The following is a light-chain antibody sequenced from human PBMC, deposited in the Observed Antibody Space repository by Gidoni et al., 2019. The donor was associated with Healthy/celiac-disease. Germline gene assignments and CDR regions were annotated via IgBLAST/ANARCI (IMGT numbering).Light chain of an antibody. Sequence: EIVLPQSPATLSLSPGERAPLSCRASQSVISYLAWYQQKPGQAPRLLIYDAANRATGIPARFSGSGSGTDFTLTISSRVPEDFAVYYCQQRSNWPPYTFGQGTKLEIK. CDR3: QQRSNWPPYT. CDR2: DAA. V-gene: IGKV3-11*01. J-gene: IGKJ2*01. CDR1: QSVISY.